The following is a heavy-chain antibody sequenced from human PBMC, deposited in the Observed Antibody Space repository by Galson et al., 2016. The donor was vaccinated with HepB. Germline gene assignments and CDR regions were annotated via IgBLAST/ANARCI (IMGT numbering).Heavy chain of an antibody. V-gene: IGHV3-74*03. CDR3: ARRGTNYDVLTDTHYYYYGFDV. D-gene: IGHD3-9*01. Sequence: LRLSCAASGFAFSGYWMHWVRQVPGKGLLWVSDINKDGSDTKYADSVKGRFSISRDNAKNTLYLQMQSLRAEDTAIYYCARRGTNYDVLTDTHYYYYGFDVWGQGTTVTVSS. CDR1: GFAFSGYW. J-gene: IGHJ6*02. CDR2: INKDGSDT.